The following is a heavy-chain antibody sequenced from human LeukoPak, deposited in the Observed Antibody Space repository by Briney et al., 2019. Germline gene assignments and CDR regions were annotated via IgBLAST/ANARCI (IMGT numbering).Heavy chain of an antibody. CDR2: INHSGST. Sequence: SETLSLTCAVYGGSFSGYYWSWIRQPPGKGLEWIGEINHSGSTNYNPSLKSRVTISVDTSKNQFSLKLSSVTAADTAVYYCARYSGRYLVPDYWGQGTLVTVSS. CDR1: GGSFSGYY. CDR3: ARYSGRYLVPDY. J-gene: IGHJ4*02. V-gene: IGHV4-34*01. D-gene: IGHD6-19*01.